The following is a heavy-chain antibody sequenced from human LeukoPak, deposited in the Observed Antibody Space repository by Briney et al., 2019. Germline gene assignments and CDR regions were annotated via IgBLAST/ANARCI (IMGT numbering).Heavy chain of an antibody. D-gene: IGHD2-2*01. Sequence: ASVTVSFKASGYTFTSYAMHWVRQAPGQRLEWMGWINAGNGNTKYSQKFQGRVTITRDTSASTAYMELSSLRSEDTAVYYCARVGGSTSYNWFDPWGQGTLVTVSS. CDR3: ARVGGSTSYNWFDP. J-gene: IGHJ5*02. CDR1: GYTFTSYA. V-gene: IGHV1-3*01. CDR2: INAGNGNT.